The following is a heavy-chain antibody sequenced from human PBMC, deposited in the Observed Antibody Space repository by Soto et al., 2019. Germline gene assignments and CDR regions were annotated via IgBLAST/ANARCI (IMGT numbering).Heavy chain of an antibody. D-gene: IGHD6-19*01. CDR2: IYYSGST. Sequence: SETLTLTCTASGGSISNYYWSWIRQPPGKGLEWIGYIYYSGSTNYTPSLKSRVTISVDTSKNQLSLKLSSVTAADTAVYYCARGIEGWYQGRYYYGMDVWGQGTTVTVSS. J-gene: IGHJ6*02. CDR3: ARGIEGWYQGRYYYGMDV. CDR1: GGSISNYY. V-gene: IGHV4-59*01.